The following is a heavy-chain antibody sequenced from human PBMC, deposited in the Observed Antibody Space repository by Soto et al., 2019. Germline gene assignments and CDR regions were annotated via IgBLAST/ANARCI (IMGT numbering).Heavy chain of an antibody. CDR1: GGTFSSYT. CDR3: ARDRGGGPLDAFDI. V-gene: IGHV1-69*04. D-gene: IGHD2-15*01. Sequence: GASVKVSCTASGGTFSSYTISWVRQAPGQGLEWMGRIIPILGIANYAQKFQGRVTITADKSTSTAYMELSSLRSEDTAVYYCARDRGGGPLDAFDIWGQGTMVTVSS. CDR2: IIPILGIA. J-gene: IGHJ3*02.